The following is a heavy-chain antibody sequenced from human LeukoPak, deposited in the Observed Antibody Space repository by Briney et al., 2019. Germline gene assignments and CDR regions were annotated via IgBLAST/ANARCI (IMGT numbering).Heavy chain of an antibody. J-gene: IGHJ4*02. CDR2: ISSSSTYI. D-gene: IGHD5-18*01. V-gene: IGHV3-21*01. CDR3: AREIVGYSYGHYFDY. Sequence: GGSLRLSCAASGFTFSSYSMNWVRQAPGKGLDWVSSISSSSTYIYYADSVKGRFTISRDNAKNSLYLQMHSLRAEDTAVYYCAREIVGYSYGHYFDYWGQGTLVTVSS. CDR1: GFTFSSYS.